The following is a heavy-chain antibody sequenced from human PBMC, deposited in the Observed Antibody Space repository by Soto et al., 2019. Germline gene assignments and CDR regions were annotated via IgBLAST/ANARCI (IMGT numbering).Heavy chain of an antibody. CDR1: GGSISSYY. CDR2: IYYSGST. D-gene: IGHD2-2*01. V-gene: IGHV4-59*01. CDR3: ARGRGGWFINQLLNAFDI. J-gene: IGHJ3*02. Sequence: QVQLQESGPGLVKPSETLSLTCTVSGGSISSYYWIWIRQPPGKGLEWIGYIYYSGSTNYNPSRKSRVTIAVDTSKNQFSLKLSSVTAADTAVYYCARGRGGWFINQLLNAFDIWCQGTMVTVSS.